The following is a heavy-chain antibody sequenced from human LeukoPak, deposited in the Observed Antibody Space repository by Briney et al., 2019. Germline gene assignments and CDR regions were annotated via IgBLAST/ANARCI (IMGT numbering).Heavy chain of an antibody. J-gene: IGHJ4*02. CDR2: IGIDSGNT. D-gene: IGHD1-1*01. Sequence: GGSLRFSCTASGFPFIEYSMNWVRQAPGKGLEWISYIGIDSGNTKYADSVRGRFTISTDKAKNSLYLQMNSLRVEDTAVYYCARDHNYAFDNWGQGTLVSVAS. CDR1: GFPFIEYS. CDR3: ARDHNYAFDN. V-gene: IGHV3-48*01.